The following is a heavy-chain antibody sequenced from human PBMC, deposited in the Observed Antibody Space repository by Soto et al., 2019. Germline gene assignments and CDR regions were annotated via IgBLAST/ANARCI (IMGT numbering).Heavy chain of an antibody. CDR3: AQMRWGDRDDFDI. CDR2: IFSNDEK. Sequence: QVTLKESGPVLVNLTEPLTLPCTVSGFSLSNARMGVSWIRQPPGKALEWLAHIFSNDEKSYSTSLKSMLTISQDPSKSQVVLTMANMHPVDTATHYCAQMRWGDRDDFDIWGQGTMVTVSS. V-gene: IGHV2-26*01. J-gene: IGHJ3*02. CDR1: GFSLSNARMG. D-gene: IGHD3-16*01.